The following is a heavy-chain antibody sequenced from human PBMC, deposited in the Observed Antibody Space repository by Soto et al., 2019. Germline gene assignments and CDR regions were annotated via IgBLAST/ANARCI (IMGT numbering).Heavy chain of an antibody. J-gene: IGHJ5*02. V-gene: IGHV1-18*01. CDR2: INADNGNT. Sequence: ASVKVSCKASGYTFTSYGISWVRQAPGQGLEWMGWINADNGNTNYSQKFQGRVTITRDTSASTAYMELSSLRSEDTAVYYCARPMYYDFWSGVNWFDPWGQGTLVTVSS. CDR1: GYTFTSYG. D-gene: IGHD3-3*01. CDR3: ARPMYYDFWSGVNWFDP.